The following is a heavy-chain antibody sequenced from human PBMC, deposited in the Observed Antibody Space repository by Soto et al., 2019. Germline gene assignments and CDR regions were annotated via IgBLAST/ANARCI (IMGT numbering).Heavy chain of an antibody. CDR1: GGTFSSYA. V-gene: IGHV1-69*13. CDR2: IIPIFGTA. J-gene: IGHJ6*02. D-gene: IGHD1-26*01. Sequence: SVKVSCKASGGTFSSYAISWVRQAPGQGLEWMGGIIPIFGTANYAQKFQGRVTITADESTSTAYMELSSLRSDDTAVYYCARVGLIRWELLPRSRMDVWGQGTTVTVS. CDR3: ARVGLIRWELLPRSRMDV.